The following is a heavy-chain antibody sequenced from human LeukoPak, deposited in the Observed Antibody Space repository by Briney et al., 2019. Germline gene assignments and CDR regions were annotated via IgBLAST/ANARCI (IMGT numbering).Heavy chain of an antibody. Sequence: TGGSLRLSCAASGFTFSNYSMNWVRQAPGKGLEWLSSISSGSGTIYYADSVKGRFTISRDNAKNSLYLQMNSLSDEDTAVYYCARARGFDLWGRGTLVTVSS. CDR3: ARARGFDL. CDR2: ISSGSGTI. CDR1: GFTFSNYS. J-gene: IGHJ2*01. V-gene: IGHV3-48*02.